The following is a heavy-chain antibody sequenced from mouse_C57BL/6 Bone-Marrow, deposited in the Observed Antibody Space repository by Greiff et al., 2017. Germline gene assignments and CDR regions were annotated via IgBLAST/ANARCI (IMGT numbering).Heavy chain of an antibody. J-gene: IGHJ4*01. V-gene: IGHV14-3*01. D-gene: IGHD1-1*01. CDR2: IDPANGNT. CDR1: GFNIKNTY. Sequence: VQLKQSVAELVRPGASVKLSCTASGFNIKNTYMHWVKQRPEQGLEWIGRIDPANGNTKYAPKFQGKATITADTSSNTAYLQLSSLTSEDTAIYYCAPIYYYGSGAMDYWGQGTSVTVSS. CDR3: APIYYYGSGAMDY.